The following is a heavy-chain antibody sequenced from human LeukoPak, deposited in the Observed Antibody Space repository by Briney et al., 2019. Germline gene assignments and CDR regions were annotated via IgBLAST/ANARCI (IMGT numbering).Heavy chain of an antibody. V-gene: IGHV1-18*01. CDR1: GYTFSNYG. CDR2: ISAYSNKT. J-gene: IGHJ4*02. CDR3: ARGAEWELTYDY. Sequence: ASVKVSCKASGYTFSNYGIMWVRQAPGQGLEWMGWISAYSNKTNYAQKLQDRVTMTTDTSTSTAYMELRSLRSDDTAVYYCARGAEWELTYDYWGQGTLVTVSS. D-gene: IGHD1-26*01.